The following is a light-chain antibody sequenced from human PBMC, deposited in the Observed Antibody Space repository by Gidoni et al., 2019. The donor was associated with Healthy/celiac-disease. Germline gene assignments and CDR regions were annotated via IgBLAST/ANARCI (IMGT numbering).Light chain of an antibody. J-gene: IGKJ2*01. CDR1: QSISSY. Sequence: DMRLTQPPSSQSASVGDRVTITFRSSQSISSYLTWYQQKPGKAPKLLIYAASSLQSGVPSRFSGSGSGTDFTLTISSLQPEDFATYYCQQSYSTLYTFGQGTKLEIK. CDR2: AAS. V-gene: IGKV1-39*01. CDR3: QQSYSTLYT.